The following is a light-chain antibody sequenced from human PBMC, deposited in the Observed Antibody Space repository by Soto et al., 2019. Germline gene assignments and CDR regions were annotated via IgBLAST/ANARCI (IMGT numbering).Light chain of an antibody. CDR3: QQSHGIPYT. V-gene: IGKV1-39*01. J-gene: IGKJ2*01. Sequence: DIQMTQSPSSLSASVGDRVTITCRASQTITGYLNWYQQRPGKAPQLLIYAASSLQSGVPSRFSGSGSGTDFTLTINSLQPEDFETYYCQQSHGIPYTFGQGTKLEIK. CDR1: QTITGY. CDR2: AAS.